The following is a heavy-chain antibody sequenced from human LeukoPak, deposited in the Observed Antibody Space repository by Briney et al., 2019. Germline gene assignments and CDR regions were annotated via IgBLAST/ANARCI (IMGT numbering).Heavy chain of an antibody. CDR1: GFTFSSYS. CDR3: ARFTYYDFWSGYFSPRTDAFDI. D-gene: IGHD3-3*01. CDR2: ISSSSSTI. Sequence: GGSLRLSCAASGFTFSSYSMNWVRQAPGKGLEWVSYISSSSSTIYYADSVKGRFTISRDKAKNSLYLQMNSLRAEDTAVYYCARFTYYDFWSGYFSPRTDAFDIWGQGTMVTVSS. J-gene: IGHJ3*02. V-gene: IGHV3-48*01.